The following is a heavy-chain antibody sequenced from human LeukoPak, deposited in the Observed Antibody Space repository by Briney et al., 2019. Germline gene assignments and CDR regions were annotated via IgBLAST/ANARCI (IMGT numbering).Heavy chain of an antibody. CDR2: ISASGGGT. J-gene: IGHJ3*02. D-gene: IGHD6-13*01. V-gene: IGHV3-23*01. CDR3: AKVGSSSWCDPSRSPFHI. CDR1: GFTFSSYA. Sequence: GGSLRLSCAASGFTFSSYATSWVRQAPGKGLEWVSGISASGGGTYYADSVKGRFTISRDDSKNTVYLQMNSLRAEDTAIYYCAKVGSSSWCDPSRSPFHICGQGTMVTVSS.